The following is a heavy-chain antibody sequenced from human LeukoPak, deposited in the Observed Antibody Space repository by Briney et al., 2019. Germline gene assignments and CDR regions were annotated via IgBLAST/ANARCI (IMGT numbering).Heavy chain of an antibody. Sequence: SETLSPTCTVSGGSISSGSYYWSWIRQPAGKGLEWIGRIYTSGSTNYNPSLKSRVTISVDTSKNQFSLKLSSVTAADTAVYYCAREFYGGQPAYWGQGTPVTVSS. CDR2: IYTSGST. J-gene: IGHJ4*02. D-gene: IGHD4-23*01. V-gene: IGHV4-61*02. CDR1: GGSISSGSYY. CDR3: AREFYGGQPAY.